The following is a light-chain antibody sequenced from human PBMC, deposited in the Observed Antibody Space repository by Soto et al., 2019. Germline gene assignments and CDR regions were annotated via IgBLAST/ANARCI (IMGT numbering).Light chain of an antibody. CDR2: WAS. CDR1: QSILYSSNNKDF. CDR3: QQYFSFPYT. J-gene: IGKJ2*01. Sequence: DILMTQSPDSLAVSLGERATINCTSSQSILYSSNNKDFLAWYQQKPGQPPKLLIHWASSREFGVPDQFSGSGSGTDFTRTISRLQAEDLAVYFCQQYFSFPYTFGQGTKLEIK. V-gene: IGKV4-1*01.